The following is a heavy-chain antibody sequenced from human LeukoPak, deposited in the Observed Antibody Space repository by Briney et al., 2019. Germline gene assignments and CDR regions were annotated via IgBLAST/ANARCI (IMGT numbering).Heavy chain of an antibody. CDR1: GVSVSTSH. V-gene: IGHV4-59*02. Sequence: PSETLSLTCNVSGVSVSTSHWNWIRQRPGKGLEWIGCLSYTGKTDYNPSLKSRVSISLGSSNNHFSLKLTSVTAADTAVYYCSEGYFEPFNHWGQGILVTVSS. J-gene: IGHJ4*02. D-gene: IGHD2/OR15-2a*01. CDR2: LSYTGKT. CDR3: SEGYFEPFNH.